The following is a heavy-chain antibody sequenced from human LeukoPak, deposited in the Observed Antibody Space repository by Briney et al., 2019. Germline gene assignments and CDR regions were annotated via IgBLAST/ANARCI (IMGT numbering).Heavy chain of an antibody. CDR3: ACWSFSSGYSSSWYESKIGGWFDP. D-gene: IGHD6-13*01. V-gene: IGHV1-18*01. CDR1: NDTFSSHD. CDR2: ISTYNGNT. J-gene: IGHJ5*02. Sequence: ASVRVSCKASNDTFSSHDMSWVRQAPGQGLEWMGWISTYNGNTHYAQQFQGRVTMTEDTSTDTAYMELSRLRSDDTAVYYCACWSFSSGYSSSWYESKIGGWFDPWGQGTLVTVSS.